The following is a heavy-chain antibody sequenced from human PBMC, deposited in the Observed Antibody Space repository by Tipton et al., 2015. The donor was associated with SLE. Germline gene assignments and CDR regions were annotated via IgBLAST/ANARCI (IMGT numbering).Heavy chain of an antibody. CDR2: IYSGGNT. CDR1: GFNVRSNY. D-gene: IGHD1-26*01. V-gene: IGHV3-53*05. J-gene: IGHJ4*02. Sequence: GSLRLSCAAYGFNVRSNYIAWVRQAPGKGLEWVSVIYSGGNTNYADSVKGRFTISRDNSKNMLYLQMNSLRTEDTAVYYCARAPSGRVVGTPTGHGYWGQGTLVTVSS. CDR3: ARAPSGRVVGTPTGHGY.